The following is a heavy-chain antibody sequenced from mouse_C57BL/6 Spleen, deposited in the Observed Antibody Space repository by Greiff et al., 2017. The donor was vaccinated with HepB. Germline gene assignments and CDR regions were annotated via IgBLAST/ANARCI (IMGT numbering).Heavy chain of an antibody. CDR3: TDGPAWFAY. CDR2: IRLKSDNYAT. Sequence: EVKLQESGGGLVQPGGSMKLSCVASGFTFSNYWMNWVRQSPEKGLEWVAQIRLKSDNYATHYAESVKGRFTISREDSKSSFYLQMNNLRAEDTGIYYGTDGPAWFAYWGQGTLVTVSA. CDR1: GFTFSNYW. V-gene: IGHV6-3*01. J-gene: IGHJ3*01.